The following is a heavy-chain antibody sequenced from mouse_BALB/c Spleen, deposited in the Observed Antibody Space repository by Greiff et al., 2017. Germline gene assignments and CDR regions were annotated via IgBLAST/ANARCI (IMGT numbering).Heavy chain of an antibody. CDR1: GFTFSSYG. J-gene: IGHJ4*01. CDR3: ARRDGGDAMDY. V-gene: IGHV5-6*02. CDR2: ISSGGSYT. Sequence: EVKLMESGGDLVKPGGSLKLSCAASGFTFSSYGMSWVRQTPDKRLEWVATISSGGSYTYYPDSVKGRFTISRDNAKNTLYLQMSSLKSEDTAMYYCARRDGGDAMDYWGQGTSVTVSS.